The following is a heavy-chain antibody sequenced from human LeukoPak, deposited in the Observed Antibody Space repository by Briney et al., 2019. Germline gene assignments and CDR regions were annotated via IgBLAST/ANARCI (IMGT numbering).Heavy chain of an antibody. CDR1: GGSISSSSYY. D-gene: IGHD6-13*01. J-gene: IGHJ5*02. CDR3: ARHNGVYSSSWYVFGASHWFDP. V-gene: IGHV4-39*01. Sequence: SETLSLTCTVSGGSISSSSYYWGWIRQPPGKGLEWIGSIYYSGSTCCNPSLKSRVTISVDTSKNQFSLKLSSVTAADTAVYYCARHNGVYSSSWYVFGASHWFDPWGQGTLVTVSS. CDR2: IYYSGST.